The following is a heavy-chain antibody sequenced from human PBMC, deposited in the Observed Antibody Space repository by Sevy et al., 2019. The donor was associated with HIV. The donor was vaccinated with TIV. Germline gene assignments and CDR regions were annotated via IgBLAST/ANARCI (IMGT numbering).Heavy chain of an antibody. Sequence: GGSLRLSCAASGFTFSNAWMSWVRQAPGKGLEWVGRIKSKTDGGTTDYAAPVKGRFTISRDDSKNTLYLQMNSLKTEGTAVYYCTPFNIAYYGMDVWGQGTTVTVSS. D-gene: IGHD3-16*02. CDR3: TPFNIAYYGMDV. V-gene: IGHV3-15*01. J-gene: IGHJ6*02. CDR1: GFTFSNAW. CDR2: IKSKTDGGTT.